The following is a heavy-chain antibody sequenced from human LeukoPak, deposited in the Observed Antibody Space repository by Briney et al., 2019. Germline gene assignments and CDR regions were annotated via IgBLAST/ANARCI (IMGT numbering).Heavy chain of an antibody. CDR1: GGSISSSSYY. J-gene: IGHJ5*02. V-gene: IGHV4-39*01. D-gene: IGHD6-13*01. CDR2: IYYSGST. Sequence: PSETLSLTCTVYGGSISSSSYYWGWIRQPPGKGLEWIVSIYYSGSTYYNPSLKSRVTISVDTSKNQFSLKLSSVTAADTAVYYCARHLSSSWGKTEVDWFDPWGQGTLVTVSS. CDR3: ARHLSSSWGKTEVDWFDP.